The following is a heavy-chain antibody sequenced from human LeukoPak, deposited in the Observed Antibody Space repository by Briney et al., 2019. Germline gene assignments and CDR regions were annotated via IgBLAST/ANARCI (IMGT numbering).Heavy chain of an antibody. CDR1: GFAFSSYG. V-gene: IGHV3-30*18. D-gene: IGHD4-17*01. CDR2: ISYDGSNK. CDR3: AKDRDYCDYVYFDL. J-gene: IGHJ2*01. Sequence: GGSLRLSCAASGFAFSSYGMHWVRQAPGKGLEWVAVISYDGSNKYYADSVKGRFTISRDNSKNTLYLQMNSLRAEDTAVYYCAKDRDYCDYVYFDLWGRGTLVTVSS.